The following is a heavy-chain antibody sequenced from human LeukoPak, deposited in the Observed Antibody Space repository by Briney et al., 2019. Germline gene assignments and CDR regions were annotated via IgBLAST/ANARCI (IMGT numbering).Heavy chain of an antibody. V-gene: IGHV1-18*01. D-gene: IGHD2-2*01. CDR3: AAAVVVPAANQDFDY. J-gene: IGHJ4*02. CDR2: ISAYNGNT. Sequence: ASVKVSCKASGYTFTSYGISWVRQAPGQGLEWMGWISAYNGNTNYAQKFQGRVTMTEDTSTDTAYMELSSLRSEDTAVYYCAAAVVVPAANQDFDYWGQGTLVTVSS. CDR1: GYTFTSYG.